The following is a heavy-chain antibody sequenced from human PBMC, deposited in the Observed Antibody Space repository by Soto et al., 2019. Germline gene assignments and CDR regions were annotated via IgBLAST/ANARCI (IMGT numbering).Heavy chain of an antibody. CDR3: ARDYEVTVPAAYWFDP. D-gene: IGHD2-2*01. J-gene: IGHJ5*02. Sequence: QVQLVQSGAEVKKPGASVKVSCKASGYTFTNYAIHWVRQAPGQRLEWMGWINVGNGKTMYSPKFQGRVTITRDTSASTVYMEVSSLRSEDTAVYYCARDYEVTVPAAYWFDPWGQGTLVAVSS. CDR1: GYTFTNYA. CDR2: INVGNGKT. V-gene: IGHV1-3*01.